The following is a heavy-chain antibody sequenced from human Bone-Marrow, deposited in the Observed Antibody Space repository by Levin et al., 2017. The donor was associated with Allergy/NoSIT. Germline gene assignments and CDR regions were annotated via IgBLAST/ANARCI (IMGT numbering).Heavy chain of an antibody. CDR1: GFRFESSS. V-gene: IGHV3-7*01. Sequence: GGSLRLSCAASGFRFESSSMNWVRQAPGKGLEWVASIKDDGGEIYYVDSVKGRFTISRDNAKNSLYLQMDSLRASDTAVYYCARSFGVVQPCDHWGQGTLVTVSS. CDR3: ARSFGVVQPCDH. J-gene: IGHJ4*02. D-gene: IGHD3-3*01. CDR2: IKDDGGEI.